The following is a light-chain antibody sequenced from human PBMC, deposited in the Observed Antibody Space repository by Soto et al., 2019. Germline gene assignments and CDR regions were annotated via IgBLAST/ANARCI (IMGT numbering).Light chain of an antibody. J-gene: IGKJ1*01. V-gene: IGKV3-20*01. CDR2: GAP. CDR1: QSVSSNY. CDR3: QQYSRLPRT. Sequence: EIVLTQSPGTLSVSPGESATLACRASQSVSSNYLAWYQQKPGQPPRLLIYGAPSRATGIPDRFSGSGSGADFTLTILRLEPEDFAVYYCQQYSRLPRTFGQGTRVDIK.